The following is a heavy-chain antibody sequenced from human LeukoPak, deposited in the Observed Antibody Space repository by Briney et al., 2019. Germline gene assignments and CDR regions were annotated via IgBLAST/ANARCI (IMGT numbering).Heavy chain of an antibody. CDR1: GYTFTSYA. J-gene: IGHJ6*02. Sequence: GASVKVFCKTSGYTFTSYAISWVRQAPGQGLEWMGWISGYNAKTNYAQNLQGRVTMTTDTSTSTAYMELRSLRSDDTAVYYCARDMGYYDSSGYFYQARGMDVWGQGTTVTVSS. V-gene: IGHV1-18*01. CDR3: ARDMGYYDSSGYFYQARGMDV. D-gene: IGHD3-22*01. CDR2: ISGYNAKT.